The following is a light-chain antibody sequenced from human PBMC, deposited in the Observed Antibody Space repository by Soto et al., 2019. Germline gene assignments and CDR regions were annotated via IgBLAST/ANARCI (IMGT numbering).Light chain of an antibody. CDR2: DVS. J-gene: IGKJ4*01. V-gene: IGKV3-11*01. CDR3: HQRSNWPLT. CDR1: QSVSSY. Sequence: EVVLTQSPDTLSLSPGGSATLSCTASQSVSSYLAWYQQRPGQALRLLIYDVSKRATGIPARFSGSGSRTDFTLTITSLEPEDFAIYFCHQRSNWPLTFGGGTKLEIK.